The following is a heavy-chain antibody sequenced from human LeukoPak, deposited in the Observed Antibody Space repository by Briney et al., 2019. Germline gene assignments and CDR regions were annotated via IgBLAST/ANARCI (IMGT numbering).Heavy chain of an antibody. J-gene: IGHJ3*02. V-gene: IGHV7-4-1*02. CDR3: ARGNPDAFDI. Sequence: ASVKVSCKASGYTFTNYYIHWVRRAPGQGLEWMGWINTNTGNPTYAQGFTGRFVFSLDTSVSTAYLQISSLKAEDTAVYYCARGNPDAFDIWGQGTMVTVSS. CDR2: INTNTGNP. CDR1: GYTFTNYY.